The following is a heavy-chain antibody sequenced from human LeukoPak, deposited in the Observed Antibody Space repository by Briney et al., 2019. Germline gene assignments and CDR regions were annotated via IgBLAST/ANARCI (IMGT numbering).Heavy chain of an antibody. Sequence: PSETLSLTCTVSGGSISSYYWSWIRQPPGKGLEWIGYIYYSGSTNYNPSLTSRVTISVDTSKNQFSLKLSSVTAADTAVYYCARGLYYDTSAYFDYWGQGTLVTVSS. V-gene: IGHV4-59*01. D-gene: IGHD3-9*01. CDR2: IYYSGST. J-gene: IGHJ4*02. CDR1: GGSISSYY. CDR3: ARGLYYDTSAYFDY.